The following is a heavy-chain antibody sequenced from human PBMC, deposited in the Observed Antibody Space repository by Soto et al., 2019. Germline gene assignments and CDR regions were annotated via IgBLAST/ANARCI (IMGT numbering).Heavy chain of an antibody. CDR1: GNTFINYD. CDR2: MNPISGVA. Sequence: QVQLVQSGAEVKKTGASVKVSCKASGNTFINYDINWVRQAPVQGLAWMGWMNPISGVAGYAHKYQGRVTMTRNISISTAYMEVNSLISDDTAVYYCARGDTLDVWCRGTTVTVSS. CDR3: ARGDTLDV. J-gene: IGHJ6*04. V-gene: IGHV1-8*01.